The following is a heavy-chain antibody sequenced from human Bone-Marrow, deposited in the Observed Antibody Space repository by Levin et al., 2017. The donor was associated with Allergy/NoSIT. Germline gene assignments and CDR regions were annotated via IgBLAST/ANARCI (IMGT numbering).Heavy chain of an antibody. J-gene: IGHJ4*02. Sequence: GGSLRLSCVASGFSFNNYWMAWVRQAPGKGLEWVANIREDENEIDYVDSVEGRFTISRDNAKNSLFLQMTGLRAEDTALYYCVRDRDYGGNFDLWGQGTLVIVSS. CDR3: VRDRDYGGNFDL. CDR2: IREDENEI. D-gene: IGHD4-23*01. CDR1: GFSFNNYW. V-gene: IGHV3-7*01.